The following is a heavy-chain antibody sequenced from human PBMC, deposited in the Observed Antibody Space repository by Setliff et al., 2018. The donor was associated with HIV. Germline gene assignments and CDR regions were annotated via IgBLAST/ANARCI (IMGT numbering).Heavy chain of an antibody. D-gene: IGHD3-10*01. Sequence: PSETLSLTCAVSGGSIFTTNTWWTWVRQPPGKGLEWIAGIDHSGTTNYNRSLKNRLTLSVDKSRNQFSLRVTSVTAADTAVYYCARLYTNYGSWYFDTWGQGALVTVSS. CDR3: ARLYTNYGSWYFDT. CDR2: IDHSGTT. V-gene: IGHV4-4*02. J-gene: IGHJ5*02. CDR1: GGSIFTTNTW.